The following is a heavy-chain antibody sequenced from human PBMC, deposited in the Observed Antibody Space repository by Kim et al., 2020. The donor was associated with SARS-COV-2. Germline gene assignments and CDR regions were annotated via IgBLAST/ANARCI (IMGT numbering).Heavy chain of an antibody. CDR2: ISSNGATT. CDR1: GFTFSSYA. V-gene: IGHV3-23*01. D-gene: IGHD1-7*01. Sequence: GGSLRLSCAASGFTFSSYAMNWVRQAPGKGLEWVSAISSNGATTYYANSVKGRFTISRDNSKSTLYLQVNSLRAEDTAIYYCAKRTGTAAGFDYWGQGT. CDR3: AKRTGTAAGFDY. J-gene: IGHJ4*02.